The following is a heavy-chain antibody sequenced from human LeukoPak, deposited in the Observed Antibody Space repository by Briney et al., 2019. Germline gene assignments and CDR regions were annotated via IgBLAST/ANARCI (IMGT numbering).Heavy chain of an antibody. Sequence: SETLSLTCTVSGGSISSYYWSWIRQSPGKGLEWIGYIYYSGSTNYNPSLKSRVTISVDTSKNQFSLKLSSVTAADTAVYYCARDRDYGGNSSYWGQGTLVTVSS. CDR2: IYYSGST. D-gene: IGHD4-23*01. CDR1: GGSISSYY. J-gene: IGHJ4*02. V-gene: IGHV4-59*12. CDR3: ARDRDYGGNSSY.